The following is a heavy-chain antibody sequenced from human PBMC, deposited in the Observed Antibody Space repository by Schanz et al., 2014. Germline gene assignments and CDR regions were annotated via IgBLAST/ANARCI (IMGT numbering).Heavy chain of an antibody. CDR3: AKDISDTSGKDDY. D-gene: IGHD3-22*01. CDR1: GFTFTNYA. J-gene: IGHJ4*02. Sequence: EVHLLESGGGLVQPGGSLRLSCAASGFTFTNYAMSWVRQAPGKGLEWVSLISDSGDTAYYADSVKGRFTISRDNFKNTLFLQMNSLRVEDSAIYYCAKDISDTSGKDDYWGQGTLVTVSS. CDR2: ISDSGDTA. V-gene: IGHV3-23*01.